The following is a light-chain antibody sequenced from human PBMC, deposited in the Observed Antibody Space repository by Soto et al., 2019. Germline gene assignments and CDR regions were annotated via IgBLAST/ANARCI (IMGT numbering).Light chain of an antibody. CDR2: GAS. CDR1: QSVSNNY. J-gene: IGKJ1*01. CDR3: QQYISSPLT. V-gene: IGKV3-20*01. Sequence: VLTQSPGTLSLSPGERATLSCRASQSVSNNYLAWYQQKPGQAPRLVIYGASNRATGIPDRFSASGSGTDFTLTISRLEPEDFEVYYCQQYISSPLTFGQGTKVDIK.